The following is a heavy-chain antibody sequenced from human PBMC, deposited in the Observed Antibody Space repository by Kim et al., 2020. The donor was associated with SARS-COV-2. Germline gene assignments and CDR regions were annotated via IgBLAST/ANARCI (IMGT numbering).Heavy chain of an antibody. D-gene: IGHD2-15*01. J-gene: IGHJ6*02. CDR2: IRSKANSYAT. CDR1: GFTFSGSA. CDR3: TYPGWQLLENPIEDYYYYYGMDV. V-gene: IGHV3-73*01. Sequence: GGSLRLSCAASGFTFSGSAMHWVRQASGKGLEWVGRIRSKANSYATAYAASVKGRFTISRDDSKNTAYLQMNSLKTEDTAVYYCTYPGWQLLENPIEDYYYYYGMDVWGQGTTVTVSS.